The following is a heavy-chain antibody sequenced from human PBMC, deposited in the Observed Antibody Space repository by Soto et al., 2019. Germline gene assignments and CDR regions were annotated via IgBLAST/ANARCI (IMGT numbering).Heavy chain of an antibody. CDR2: ISGSGGST. D-gene: IGHD3-3*01. V-gene: IGHV3-23*01. CDR3: AKDRITIFGVVLSPHDAFDI. J-gene: IGHJ3*02. Sequence: EVQLLESGGGLVQPGGSLRLSCAASGFTFSSYAMSWVRQAPGKGLEWESAISGSGGSTYYADSVKGRFTISRDNSNNTLYLQMNYLRAEDTAVYYCAKDRITIFGVVLSPHDAFDIWGQGTMGTVSS. CDR1: GFTFSSYA.